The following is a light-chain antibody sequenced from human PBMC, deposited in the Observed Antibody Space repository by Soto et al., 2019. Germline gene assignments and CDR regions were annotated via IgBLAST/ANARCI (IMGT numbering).Light chain of an antibody. V-gene: IGLV2-14*01. CDR2: EVS. Sequence: QSALTQPASVSGSPGQSITISCTGTSSDIGCYNYVSWYQQHPGKAPKLMIYEVSNRSSGISNRFSGSKSGNTASLTISGLQADDEADYYCTSYTSTSTLVFGRGTKVTVL. J-gene: IGLJ2*01. CDR1: SSDIGCYNY. CDR3: TSYTSTSTLV.